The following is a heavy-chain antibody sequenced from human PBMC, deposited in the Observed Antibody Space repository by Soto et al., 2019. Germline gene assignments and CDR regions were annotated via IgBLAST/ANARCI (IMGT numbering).Heavy chain of an antibody. CDR2: ILYDGSKE. CDR1: GFSFNTYV. D-gene: IGHD4-17*01. J-gene: IGHJ4*02. CDR3: AKGPMVTPDYFDY. V-gene: IGHV3-30*18. Sequence: AGGSLRLSCTDSGFSFNTYVMDWVRQAPGKGLEWVARILYDGSKEYYADPVKGRFTISRDNSKNTQYLQINSLRAEDTAVYYCAKGPMVTPDYFDYWGQGTLVTVSS.